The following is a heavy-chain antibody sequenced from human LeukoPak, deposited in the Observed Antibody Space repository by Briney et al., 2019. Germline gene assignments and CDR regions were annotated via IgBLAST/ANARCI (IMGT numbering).Heavy chain of an antibody. CDR2: INHSGST. Sequence: PSETLSLTCAVYGGSFSGYYWSWIRQPPGKGLEWIGEINHSGSTNYNPSLKSRVTISVDTSKNQFSLKLSSVTAAYTAVYYCAREIYRGYPYNDYWGQGTLVTVSS. CDR1: GGSFSGYY. CDR3: AREIYRGYPYNDY. V-gene: IGHV4-34*01. J-gene: IGHJ4*02. D-gene: IGHD5-12*01.